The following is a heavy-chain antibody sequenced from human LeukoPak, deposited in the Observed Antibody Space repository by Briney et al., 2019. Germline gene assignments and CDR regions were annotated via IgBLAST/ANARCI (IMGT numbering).Heavy chain of an antibody. CDR2: IYTSGNT. Sequence: SETLSLTCTVSGGSISNYFWTWIRQPPGKGLEWIGYIYTSGNTNYNPSLESRVPMSVDTSKNQFSLRLNSVTAADTAVYYCTRGFLQIDYWGQGTLVTVSS. CDR3: TRGFLQIDY. J-gene: IGHJ4*02. CDR1: GGSISNYF. V-gene: IGHV4-4*09.